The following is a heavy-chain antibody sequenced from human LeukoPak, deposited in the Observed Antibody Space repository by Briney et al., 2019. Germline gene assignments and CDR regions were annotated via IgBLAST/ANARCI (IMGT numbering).Heavy chain of an antibody. V-gene: IGHV4-39*07. Sequence: SETLSLTCTVSGGSISSSSYYWGWIRQPPGKGLEWIGSIYYSGSTYYNPSLKSRVTISVDTSKNQFSLKLSSVTAADTAVYYCARGPADYYYYYYMDVWGKGTTVTISS. CDR2: IYYSGST. J-gene: IGHJ6*03. CDR3: ARGPADYYYYYYMDV. CDR1: GGSISSSSYY.